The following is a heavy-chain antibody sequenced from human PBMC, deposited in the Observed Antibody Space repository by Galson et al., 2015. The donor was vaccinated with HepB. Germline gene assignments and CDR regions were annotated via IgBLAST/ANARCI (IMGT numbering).Heavy chain of an antibody. CDR3: ARWILGIWGYYYGMDV. CDR2: TYYRSKWYN. CDR1: GDSVSSNSAA. V-gene: IGHV6-1*01. J-gene: IGHJ6*02. Sequence: CAISGDSVSSNSAAWNWIRQSPSRGLEWLGRTYYRSKWYNDYAVSVKSRITINPDTSKNQFSLQLNSVTPEDTAVYYCARWILGIWGYYYGMDVWGQGTTVTVSS. D-gene: IGHD7-27*01.